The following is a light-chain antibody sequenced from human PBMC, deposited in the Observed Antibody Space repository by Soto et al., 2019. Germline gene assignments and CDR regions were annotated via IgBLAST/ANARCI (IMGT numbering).Light chain of an antibody. CDR3: QQCGGSPLT. V-gene: IGKV3-20*01. Sequence: EIVLTQSPGTLSLSPGERATLSCRASQSVSSNYLAWYQQKPGQAPRLLIYGASSRATGIPDRFSGSGSGTDFTLTISRLEPEDFAVYYCQQCGGSPLTFGGGTKVEIK. J-gene: IGKJ4*01. CDR1: QSVSSNY. CDR2: GAS.